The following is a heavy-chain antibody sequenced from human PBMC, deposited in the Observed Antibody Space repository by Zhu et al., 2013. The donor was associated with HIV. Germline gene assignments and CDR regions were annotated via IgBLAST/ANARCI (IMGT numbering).Heavy chain of an antibody. CDR3: AREFYMVQGSYYYYYGMER. Sequence: QVQLVQSGAEVKKPGASVKVSCKASGYTFTSYAMHWVRQAPGQRLEWMGWINAGNGNTKYSQKFQGRVTITRDTSASTAYMELSSLRSEDTAVYYCAREFYMVQGSYYYYYGMERLGPRDHGHRLL. V-gene: IGHV1-3*01. J-gene: IGHJ6*02. D-gene: IGHD3-10*01. CDR2: INAGNGNT. CDR1: GYTFTSYA.